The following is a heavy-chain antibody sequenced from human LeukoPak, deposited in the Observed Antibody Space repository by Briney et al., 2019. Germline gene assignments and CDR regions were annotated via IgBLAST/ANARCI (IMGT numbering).Heavy chain of an antibody. J-gene: IGHJ6*03. CDR1: GYTFTGYY. CDR2: INPNSGGT. Sequence: ASVKVSCKASGYTFTGYYMHWVRQAPGQGLEWMGWINPNSGGTNYAQKFQGRVTMTTDTSTSTAYMELRSLRSDDTAVYYCARGDSSGWYGYYYYMDVWGKGTTVTVSS. D-gene: IGHD6-19*01. V-gene: IGHV1-2*02. CDR3: ARGDSSGWYGYYYYMDV.